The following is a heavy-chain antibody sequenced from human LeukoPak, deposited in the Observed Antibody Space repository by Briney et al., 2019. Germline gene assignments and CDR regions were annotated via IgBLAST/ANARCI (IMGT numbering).Heavy chain of an antibody. J-gene: IGHJ4*02. CDR3: SRQGGLRLFDY. CDR2: IYYSGST. V-gene: IGHV4-39*01. CDR1: GGSISSSSYY. Sequence: SETLSLTCTVSGGSISSSSYYWGWIRQPPGKGLEWIESIYYSGSTYYNPSLKSRVTITVDTSKNQFSLKLSSVTATDTAVYYCSRQGGLRLFDYWGQGTLVTVSS. D-gene: IGHD5-12*01.